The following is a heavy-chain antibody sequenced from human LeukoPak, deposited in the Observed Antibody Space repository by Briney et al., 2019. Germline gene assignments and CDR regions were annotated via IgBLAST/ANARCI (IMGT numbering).Heavy chain of an antibody. V-gene: IGHV3-66*01. D-gene: IGHD1-26*01. CDR2: IYSGGST. Sequence: GGSLRLSCAASGLTVSSNYMSWVRHSPGKGLEWVSVIYSGGSTYYAHSVKGRFTISRDNSKNTLYLQVNSLRAEDTAVYYCARSIVGTTSDFDIWGQGTMVTVSS. CDR3: ARSIVGTTSDFDI. CDR1: GLTVSSNY. J-gene: IGHJ3*02.